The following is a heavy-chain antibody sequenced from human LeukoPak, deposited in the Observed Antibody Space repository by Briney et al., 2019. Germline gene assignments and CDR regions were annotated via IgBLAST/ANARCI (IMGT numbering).Heavy chain of an antibody. CDR3: ARQYSSSWNHDAFDI. CDR2: INHSGST. CDR1: GGGFRGYY. Sequence: LGTPSLPCAVFGGGFRGYYWSWIPQPPRKGVEWVGGINHSGSTNYNPSLKSRVTISVDTSKNQFSLKLSSVTAADTAVYYCARQYSSSWNHDAFDIWGQGTMVTVSS. V-gene: IGHV4-34*01. J-gene: IGHJ3*02. D-gene: IGHD6-13*01.